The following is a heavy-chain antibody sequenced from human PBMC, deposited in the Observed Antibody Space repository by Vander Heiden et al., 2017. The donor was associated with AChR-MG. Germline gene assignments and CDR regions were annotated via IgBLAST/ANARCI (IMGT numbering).Heavy chain of an antibody. CDR2: IYCSGST. V-gene: IGHV4-59*01. CDR1: GGAISSYY. CDR3: ARGALRFPMDV. Sequence: QVQLQESGPGLAKPSETLSPTCTVSGGAISSYYWSWIRQPPGKGLEWIGYIYCSGSTNYNPSLKSRVTISVDTSKNQFSLKLSSVTAADTAVYYCARGALRFPMDVWGQGTTVTVSS. J-gene: IGHJ6*02. D-gene: IGHD3-3*01.